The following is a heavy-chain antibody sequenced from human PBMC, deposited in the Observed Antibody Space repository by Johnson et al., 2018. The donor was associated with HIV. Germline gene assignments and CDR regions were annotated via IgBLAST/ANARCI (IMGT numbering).Heavy chain of an antibody. J-gene: IGHJ3*02. V-gene: IGHV3-66*02. D-gene: IGHD7-27*01. CDR2: IYSGGST. Sequence: MQLVESGGGLVQPGGSLRLSCAASGFTVSSNYMSWVRQAPGKGLEWVSVIYSGGSTYYADSVKGRFTISRDNSKNTLYLQMNSLRAEDTAVYYCARDLTNWGVGDAFDIWGQGTMVTVSS. CDR1: GFTVSSNY. CDR3: ARDLTNWGVGDAFDI.